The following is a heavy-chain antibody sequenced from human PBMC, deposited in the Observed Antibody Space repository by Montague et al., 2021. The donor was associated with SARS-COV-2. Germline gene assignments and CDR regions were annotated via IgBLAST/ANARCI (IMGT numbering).Heavy chain of an antibody. CDR3: ARVKWELSVGNVFDI. D-gene: IGHD1-26*01. Sequence: SETLSLTCTVSGGSITVSRYDWGWIRQPPGKGLEWIGSLYHSGSTFYNPSLKSRVSMSVDTSKNQFSLKLSPVTAADTAMYYCARVKWELSVGNVFDIWGQGTMVTVSS. J-gene: IGHJ3*02. CDR1: GGSITVSRYD. V-gene: IGHV4-39*01. CDR2: LYHSGST.